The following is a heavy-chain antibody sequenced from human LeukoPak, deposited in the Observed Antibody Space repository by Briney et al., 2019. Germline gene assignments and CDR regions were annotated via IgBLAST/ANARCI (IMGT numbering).Heavy chain of an antibody. CDR1: GFTFGSHW. J-gene: IGHJ4*02. V-gene: IGHV3-7*01. CDR3: ARGRRWLQPTDF. CDR2: IKEDGSEK. Sequence: GGSLRLSCEVSGFTFGSHWMSWVRQAPGKGLEWVANIKEDGSEKYYVDSVKGRFTISRDNAKNSLYLQMNTLRAEDTAVYYCARGRRWLQPTDFWGQGTLVTVSS. D-gene: IGHD5-24*01.